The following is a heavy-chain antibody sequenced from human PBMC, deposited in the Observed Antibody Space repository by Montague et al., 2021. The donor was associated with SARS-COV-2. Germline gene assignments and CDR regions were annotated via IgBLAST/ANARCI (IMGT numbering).Heavy chain of an antibody. CDR2: INHSGST. D-gene: IGHD4-17*01. J-gene: IGHJ5*02. Sequence: SETLSLTCAVYGGSFSNYYWSWIRQPPGKGLEWIGEINHSGSTNXNPSLKSRATISVDTSKNQFSLKLSSGTAADTAVYDCARGGTVTTFFALKRTRRYNWFDPWGQGTLVTVSS. CDR3: ARGGTVTTFFALKRTRRYNWFDP. CDR1: GGSFSNYY. V-gene: IGHV4-34*01.